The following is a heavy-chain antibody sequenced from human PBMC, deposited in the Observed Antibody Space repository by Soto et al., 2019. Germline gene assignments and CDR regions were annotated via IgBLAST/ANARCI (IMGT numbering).Heavy chain of an antibody. D-gene: IGHD6-13*01. J-gene: IGHJ4*02. CDR2: IYPGDHET. CDR3: ARSPRSSPYFDY. V-gene: IGHV5-51*01. CDR1: GYTFSNFW. Sequence: GESLKISCQSSGYTFSNFWIGWVRQLPGKGLEWMGIIYPGDHETRYSPSFHGKVTISAVRSINTAYLQWKSLEASENAFYFCARSPRSSPYFDYWGQGALVTDS.